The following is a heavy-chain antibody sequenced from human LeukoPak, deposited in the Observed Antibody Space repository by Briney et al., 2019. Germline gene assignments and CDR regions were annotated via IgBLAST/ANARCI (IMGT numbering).Heavy chain of an antibody. CDR1: GLSLSTSGVG. Sequence: ESGPTLLNATPTLTLTCTFSGLSLSTSGVGVGWIPHPPGKALAWLALIYLDDDKRYSPSLKSRLTITKDTSKNQEVLTMTNMDPVDTATYYCAHRRSQGYFDYWGQGTLVTVSS. CDR2: IYLDDDK. V-gene: IGHV2-5*02. J-gene: IGHJ4*02. CDR3: AHRRSQGYFDY.